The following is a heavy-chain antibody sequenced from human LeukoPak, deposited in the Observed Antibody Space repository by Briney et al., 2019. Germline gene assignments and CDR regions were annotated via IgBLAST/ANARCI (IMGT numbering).Heavy chain of an antibody. CDR3: TKPDRGSGSYAGDY. D-gene: IGHD1-26*01. CDR2: ISYDGSDK. J-gene: IGHJ4*02. V-gene: IGHV3-30*18. Sequence: GGSLRLSCAASGFTFSNFGMHWVRQAPGKGLEWVAVISYDGSDKYYADSVKGRFTISRDNSKNTLYLQMNSLGAEDTAVYYCTKPDRGSGSYAGDYWGQGTLVTVPS. CDR1: GFTFSNFG.